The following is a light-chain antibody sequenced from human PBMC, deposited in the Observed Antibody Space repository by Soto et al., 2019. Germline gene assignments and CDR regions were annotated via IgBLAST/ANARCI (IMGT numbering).Light chain of an antibody. CDR1: QSISSW. V-gene: IGKV1-5*03. CDR2: KAS. Sequence: DIQMAQSPSTLSAFVGGRVTIHSRARQSISSWLALYQQKPGKAPKLLIYKASNLESGVPSRFSGSGSGTEFTLTISCLQPDDFATYCCQQYSSYSSTVGQGTRLEIK. J-gene: IGKJ5*01. CDR3: QQYSSYSST.